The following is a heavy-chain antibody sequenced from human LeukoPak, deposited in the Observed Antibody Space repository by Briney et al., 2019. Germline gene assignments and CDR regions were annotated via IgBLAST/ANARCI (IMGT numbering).Heavy chain of an antibody. V-gene: IGHV4-61*02. CDR2: IYSSGST. D-gene: IGHD3-16*01. CDR1: GVSTSSRYHY. Sequence: SETLSLTCTVSGVSTSSRYHYWTWIRQPAGKGLEWIGRIYSSGSTNYNPSLQSRVAISLDTSENQFSLMLTSVTAADTAVYYCARDGGWDYYYYYMDVWGKGTTVTVSS. CDR3: ARDGGWDYYYYYMDV. J-gene: IGHJ6*03.